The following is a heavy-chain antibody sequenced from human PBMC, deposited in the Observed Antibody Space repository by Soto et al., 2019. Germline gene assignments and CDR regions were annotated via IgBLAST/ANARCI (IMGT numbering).Heavy chain of an antibody. J-gene: IGHJ6*02. CDR1: SASIGSYY. CDR3: ARDLWGYCGADCYPLDV. CDR2: MYNTGST. Sequence: SETLSLNCTISSASIGSYYWRWIWQPPGKGLEWIGYMYNTGSTIYNPSLKSRVTISVDTSKNQFSLKLNSVTAADTAVYYCARDLWGYCGADCYPLDVWGQGTTVTVS. V-gene: IGHV4-59*01. D-gene: IGHD2-21*02.